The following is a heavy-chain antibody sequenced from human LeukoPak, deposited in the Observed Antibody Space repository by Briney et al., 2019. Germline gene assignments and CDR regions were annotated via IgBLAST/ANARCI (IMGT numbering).Heavy chain of an antibody. Sequence: PGGSLRLSCSASGFTFNTFAIHWVRQAPGKGLEYVSAISSNGGSTYYADSVKGRFTVSRDNSKNTVFLQMSSLRVEDTAVYYCVKRNYCDYGLYWGQGTLVTVSS. J-gene: IGHJ4*02. CDR2: ISSNGGST. D-gene: IGHD4-17*01. V-gene: IGHV3-64D*06. CDR1: GFTFNTFA. CDR3: VKRNYCDYGLY.